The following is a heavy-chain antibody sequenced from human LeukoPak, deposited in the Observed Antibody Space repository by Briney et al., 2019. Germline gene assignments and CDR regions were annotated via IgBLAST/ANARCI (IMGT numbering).Heavy chain of an antibody. J-gene: IGHJ4*02. CDR3: AREDYGGDYFDY. Sequence: GGSLRLSCAASGFTVSSNYMTWVRQAPGKGLEWVSVIYSGGSTYYADSVKGRFTISRDNSKNTLYLQMNSLTAEDTAVYYCAREDYGGDYFDYWGQGTLVTVSS. CDR1: GFTVSSNY. D-gene: IGHD2-21*01. CDR2: IYSGGST. V-gene: IGHV3-66*01.